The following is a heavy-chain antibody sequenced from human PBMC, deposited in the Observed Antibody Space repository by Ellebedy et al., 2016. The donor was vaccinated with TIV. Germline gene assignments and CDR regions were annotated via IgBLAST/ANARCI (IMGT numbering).Heavy chain of an antibody. D-gene: IGHD4-23*01. CDR2: INHSGST. CDR1: GESFNGYY. V-gene: IGHV4-34*01. Sequence: MPSETLSLTCGVYGESFNGYYWSWIRQPPGKGLEWIRDINHSGSTNFNPSLKSRVTMSVDTSKRQFSLNLSPVTAVDTAVYYCARAGHRGDYRGESFHHWGQGTLVTVSS. J-gene: IGHJ1*01. CDR3: ARAGHRGDYRGESFHH.